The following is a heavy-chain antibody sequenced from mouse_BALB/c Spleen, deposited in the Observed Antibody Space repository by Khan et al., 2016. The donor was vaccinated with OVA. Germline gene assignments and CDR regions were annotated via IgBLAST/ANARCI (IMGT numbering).Heavy chain of an antibody. V-gene: IGHV5-6*01. CDR2: ISSGGSYT. J-gene: IGHJ3*01. Sequence: EVELVESGGDLVKPGGSLKLSCAASGFTFSTYGMSWVRQTPDKRLEWVAAISSGGSYTYYPDSVKGRFTISRDNAKNTLYLQMSSLKSEDTAMYYCTRLAYYYNRGGFAYWGQGTLVTVSA. D-gene: IGHD1-1*01. CDR1: GFTFSTYG. CDR3: TRLAYYYNRGGFAY.